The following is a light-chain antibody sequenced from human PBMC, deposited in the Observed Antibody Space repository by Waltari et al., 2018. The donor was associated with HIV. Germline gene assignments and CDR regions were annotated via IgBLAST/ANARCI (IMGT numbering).Light chain of an antibody. CDR1: QSVLYSSDNKNY. Sequence: DIVMTQSPDSLAVSLGETATINCKSSQSVLYSSDNKNYLAWSQQKPGQPPKLLIYGASTRESWVPDRFSGSGSGTEFTLTISSLQAEDVAVYYCHQYYSAPWTFGQGTKVEI. V-gene: IGKV4-1*01. CDR3: HQYYSAPWT. J-gene: IGKJ1*01. CDR2: GAS.